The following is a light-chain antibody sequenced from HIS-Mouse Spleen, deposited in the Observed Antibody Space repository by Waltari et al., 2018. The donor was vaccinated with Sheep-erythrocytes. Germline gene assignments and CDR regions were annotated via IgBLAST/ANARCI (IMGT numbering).Light chain of an antibody. V-gene: IGLV3-1*01. Sequence: SYELTQPPSVSVSPGQTASITCSGDNLGDKYACWYQQKPGQSPVLVIYQDNKRPSGIPERFSGSNSGNTATLTISGTQAMDEADYYCQAWDSSHVVFGGGTKLTVL. J-gene: IGLJ2*01. CDR3: QAWDSSHVV. CDR1: NLGDKY. CDR2: QDN.